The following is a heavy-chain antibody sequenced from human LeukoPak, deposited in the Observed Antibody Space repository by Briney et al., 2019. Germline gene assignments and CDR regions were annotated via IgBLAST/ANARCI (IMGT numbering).Heavy chain of an antibody. J-gene: IGHJ4*02. V-gene: IGHV1-18*01. CDR2: ISAYNGNT. D-gene: IGHD3-10*01. CDR3: ARFRAGVGEPYGDY. Sequence: GASVKVSCKASGYTFTSYGINWVRQAPGQGLEWMGWISAYNGNTNYAQKLQGRVSMTTDTSTSTAYMELRSLRSDDTAVYYCARFRAGVGEPYGDYWGQGTLVTVSS. CDR1: GYTFTSYG.